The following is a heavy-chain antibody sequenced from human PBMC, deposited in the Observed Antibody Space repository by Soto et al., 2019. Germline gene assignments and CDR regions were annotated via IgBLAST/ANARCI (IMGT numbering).Heavy chain of an antibody. V-gene: IGHV4-4*07. Sequence: LSLTCTVSGGSVSDYYWSWIRQPAGKGLEWIGRIYTNRITNFSPSLKSRVTMSVDTSKNQVSLKLTSVTAADTAVHYCARAAAASDVYLDYWGQGTQVTVSS. CDR2: IYTNRIT. J-gene: IGHJ4*02. CDR3: ARAAAASDVYLDY. D-gene: IGHD6-25*01. CDR1: GGSVSDYY.